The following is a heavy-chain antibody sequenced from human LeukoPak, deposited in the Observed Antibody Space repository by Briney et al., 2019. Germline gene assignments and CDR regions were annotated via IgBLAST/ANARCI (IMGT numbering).Heavy chain of an antibody. Sequence: SETLSLTCTVSGDSSTNNIYYWGWIRQPPGKGLEWIGYIYYSGSTNYNPSLKSRVTISVDTSKNQFSLKLSSVTAADTAVYYCASNYWGNWGQGTLVTVSS. J-gene: IGHJ4*02. CDR2: IYYSGST. V-gene: IGHV4-61*05. D-gene: IGHD3-16*01. CDR3: ASNYWGN. CDR1: GDSSTNNIYY.